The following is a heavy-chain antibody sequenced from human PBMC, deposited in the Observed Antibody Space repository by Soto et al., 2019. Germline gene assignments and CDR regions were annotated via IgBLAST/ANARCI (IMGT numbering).Heavy chain of an antibody. J-gene: IGHJ4*02. CDR2: IYSGGST. Sequence: GGSLRLSCAASGFTVSSNYMSWVRQAPGKGLEWVSVIYSGGSTYYADSVKGRFTVSRDNSKNTVYLQMNSLRAEDTAVYFCAKDMHPNYYCDTSGPVACFDNWGRGTLVTVSS. CDR1: GFTVSSNY. D-gene: IGHD3-22*01. CDR3: AKDMHPNYYCDTSGPVACFDN. V-gene: IGHV3-53*01.